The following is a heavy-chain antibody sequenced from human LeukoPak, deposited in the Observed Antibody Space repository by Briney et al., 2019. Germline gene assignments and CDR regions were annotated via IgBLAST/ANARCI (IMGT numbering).Heavy chain of an antibody. D-gene: IGHD5-18*01. CDR3: AKDKGAEGYSYEDY. CDR2: ISHDGSTI. Sequence: GGSLRLSCAVSGFTFDNGMHWVRQAPGKGLEWVAVISHDGSTIYYADSVEGRFTISRDNSDNTLYLQMNSLRAEDTAVYYCAKDKGAEGYSYEDYWGQGTLVTVSS. J-gene: IGHJ4*02. V-gene: IGHV3-30*18. CDR1: GFTFDNG.